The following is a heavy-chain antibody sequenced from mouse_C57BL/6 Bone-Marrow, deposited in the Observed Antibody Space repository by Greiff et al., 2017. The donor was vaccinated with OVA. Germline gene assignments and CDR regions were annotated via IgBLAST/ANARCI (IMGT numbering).Heavy chain of an antibody. CDR3: ARSTTVVAGNWYFDV. V-gene: IGHV2-9-1*01. CDR1: GFSLTSYA. Sequence: VMLVESGPGLVAPSQSLSITCTVSGFSLTSYAISWVRQPPGKGLEWLGVIWTGGGTNYNSALKSRLSISKDNSKSQVFLKMNSLQTDDTARYYCARSTTVVAGNWYFDVWGTGTTVTVSS. CDR2: IWTGGGT. D-gene: IGHD1-1*01. J-gene: IGHJ1*03.